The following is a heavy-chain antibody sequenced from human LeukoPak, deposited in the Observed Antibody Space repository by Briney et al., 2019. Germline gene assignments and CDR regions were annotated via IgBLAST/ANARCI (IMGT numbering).Heavy chain of an antibody. V-gene: IGHV3-7*05. Sequence: GGSLRLSCAASGFTFSDYYMSWVRQAPGKGLEWVANIKYDGSEKYYVDSVEGRFTISRDNAKNSLYLQINSLRAEDTDLYYCARDRGSSADYCLDVWGHGTTVTVSS. CDR2: IKYDGSEK. D-gene: IGHD6-6*01. CDR3: ARDRGSSADYCLDV. J-gene: IGHJ6*02. CDR1: GFTFSDYY.